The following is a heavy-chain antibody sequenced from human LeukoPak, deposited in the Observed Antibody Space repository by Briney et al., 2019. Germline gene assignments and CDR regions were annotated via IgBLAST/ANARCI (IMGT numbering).Heavy chain of an antibody. Sequence: SETLSLTCTVSGASISSSYWSWIRQPPGKTLEWIGYIYYTGTTNYNPSLKSRVTMSIDTSKNQFSLNLNSVTAADTAVYYRARGFYDSSGYSNCFDPWGQGTLVTVSS. V-gene: IGHV4-59*01. J-gene: IGHJ5*02. D-gene: IGHD3-22*01. CDR1: GASISSSY. CDR2: IYYTGTT. CDR3: ARGFYDSSGYSNCFDP.